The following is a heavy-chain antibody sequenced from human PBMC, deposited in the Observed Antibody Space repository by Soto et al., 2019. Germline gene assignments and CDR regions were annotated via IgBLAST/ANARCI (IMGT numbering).Heavy chain of an antibody. Sequence: GGSLRLSCAASGFTFRSFTMNWVRQAPGKGLEWVSTISSNSAYIYYTDALRGRFTISRDNAKNSLHLQMNSLRAEDTAVNYCTRDASRDSSARGWFDPWGPGTLVTVSS. CDR1: GFTFRSFT. CDR2: ISSNSAYI. CDR3: TRDASRDSSARGWFDP. V-gene: IGHV3-21*01. J-gene: IGHJ5*02. D-gene: IGHD6-13*01.